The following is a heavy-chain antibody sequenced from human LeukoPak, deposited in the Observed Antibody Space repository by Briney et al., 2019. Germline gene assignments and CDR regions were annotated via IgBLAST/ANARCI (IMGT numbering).Heavy chain of an antibody. Sequence: SETLSLTCAVYGGSFSGYYWSWIRQPPRQGLGWIGEINHSGSTNYNPSPKSRVTISVDTSKNQSSLKLSSVTAADTAVYYCARGQVITGTTIWFDPWGQGTLVTVSS. CDR2: INHSGST. D-gene: IGHD1-7*01. CDR3: ARGQVITGTTIWFDP. J-gene: IGHJ5*02. CDR1: GGSFSGYY. V-gene: IGHV4-34*01.